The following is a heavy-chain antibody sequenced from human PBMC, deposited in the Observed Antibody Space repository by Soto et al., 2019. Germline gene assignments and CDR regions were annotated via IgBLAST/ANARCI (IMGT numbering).Heavy chain of an antibody. CDR3: TTDPGDYEDY. Sequence: GGSLRLSCAASGLTFRNAWMSWVRLAPGRGLEWVGRIKNQKDGGTTDYAAPVKGRFTISRDDSTSTLYLQMNSLRTEDTAVYYCTTDPGDYEDYWGQGAQVTVSS. D-gene: IGHD4-17*01. V-gene: IGHV3-15*01. J-gene: IGHJ4*02. CDR2: IKNQKDGGTT. CDR1: GLTFRNAW.